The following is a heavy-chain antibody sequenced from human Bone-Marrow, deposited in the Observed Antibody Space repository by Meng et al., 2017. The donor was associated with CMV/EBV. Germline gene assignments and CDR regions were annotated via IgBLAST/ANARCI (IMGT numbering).Heavy chain of an antibody. D-gene: IGHD4-11*01. CDR2: IIPILGIA. Sequence: SVKVSCKASGGTFSSYAISWVRQAPGQGLEWMGGIIPILGIANYAQKFQGRVTITADKSTSTACMELSSLRSEDTAVYYCASVTVNTGGGFDTWGQGTLVTVSS. CDR3: ASVTVNTGGGFDT. V-gene: IGHV1-69*10. J-gene: IGHJ5*02. CDR1: GGTFSSYA.